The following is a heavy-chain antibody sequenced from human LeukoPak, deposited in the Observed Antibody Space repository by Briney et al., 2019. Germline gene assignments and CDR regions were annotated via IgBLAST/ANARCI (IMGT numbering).Heavy chain of an antibody. V-gene: IGHV3-7*01. CDR3: ARDLYRIVVVPHYFDY. D-gene: IGHD3-22*01. CDR1: GFTFSSYW. CDR2: IKQDGSEK. J-gene: IGHJ4*02. Sequence: PGGSLRLSCEASGFTFSSYWMSWVRQAPGKGLEWVANIKQDGSEKYYVDSVKGRFTISRDNAKNSLYLQMNSLRAEDTAVYYCARDLYRIVVVPHYFDYWGQGTLVTVSS.